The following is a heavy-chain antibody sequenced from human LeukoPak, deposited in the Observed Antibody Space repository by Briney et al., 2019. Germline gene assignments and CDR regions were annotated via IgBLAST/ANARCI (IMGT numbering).Heavy chain of an antibody. CDR2: IYYSGST. CDR3: ARGSGLRYFDWLLGSEIDYYYYMDV. CDR1: GGSITSTSYY. D-gene: IGHD3-9*01. J-gene: IGHJ6*03. Sequence: SETLSLTCTVSGGSITSTSYYWGWIRQPPGKGLEWIGSIYYSGSTYYKPSLKSRVTISVDTSKNQFSLKPSSVTAADTAVYYCARGSGLRYFDWLLGSEIDYYYYMDVWGKGTTVTVSS. V-gene: IGHV4-39*07.